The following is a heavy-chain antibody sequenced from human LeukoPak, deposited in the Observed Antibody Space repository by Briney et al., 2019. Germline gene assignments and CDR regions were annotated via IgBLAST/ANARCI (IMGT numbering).Heavy chain of an antibody. CDR3: ASVNYDILTGYYFDY. Sequence: SETLSLTCTVSGGSISSYYWSWIRQPPGKGLEWIGYIYYSGSTNYNPSLKSRVTISVDTSKNQFSLKLSSATAADTAVYYCASVNYDILTGYYFDYWGQGTLVTVSS. D-gene: IGHD3-9*01. J-gene: IGHJ4*02. V-gene: IGHV4-59*01. CDR2: IYYSGST. CDR1: GGSISSYY.